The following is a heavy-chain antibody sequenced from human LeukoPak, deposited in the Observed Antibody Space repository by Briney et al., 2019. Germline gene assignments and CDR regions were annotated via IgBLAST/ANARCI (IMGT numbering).Heavy chain of an antibody. J-gene: IGHJ4*02. D-gene: IGHD3-9*01. Sequence: PGGSLRLSCAASGFTFSSYGMHWVRQAPGKGLEWVAFIRYDGSNKYYADSVKGRFTISRDNSKNTLYLQMNSLRAEDTAVYYFAKDPWGYFDWLLPSDYWGQGTLVTVSS. CDR3: AKDPWGYFDWLLPSDY. CDR1: GFTFSSYG. V-gene: IGHV3-30*02. CDR2: IRYDGSNK.